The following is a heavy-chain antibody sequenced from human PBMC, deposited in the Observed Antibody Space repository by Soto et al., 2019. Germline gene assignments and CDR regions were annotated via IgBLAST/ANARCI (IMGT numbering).Heavy chain of an antibody. V-gene: IGHV3-30-3*01. D-gene: IGHD4-17*01. CDR3: AREDDYGYRYINYGLDV. CDR2: ISFDGTKK. Sequence: SLRLCCAASGFTFNIYALHWVRQAPGKGLEWVAVISFDGTKKYYSDSVKGRFTISRDNLKNTLYLQMNNLRVEDAALYFCAREDDYGYRYINYGLDVWGQGTTVTVSS. J-gene: IGHJ6*02. CDR1: GFTFNIYA.